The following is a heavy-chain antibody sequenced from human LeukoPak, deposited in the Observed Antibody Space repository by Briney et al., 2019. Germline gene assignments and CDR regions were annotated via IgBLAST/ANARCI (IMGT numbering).Heavy chain of an antibody. Sequence: SETLSLTCTVSGGSISSYYWSWIRQPPGKGLEWIGYIYYSGSTNYNPSLKSRVTISVDTSKNQFSLKLSSVTAADTAVYYCAGFEYYYDSSGYYPPFDYWGQGTLVTVSS. CDR1: GGSISSYY. CDR2: IYYSGST. V-gene: IGHV4-59*08. CDR3: AGFEYYYDSSGYYPPFDY. D-gene: IGHD3-22*01. J-gene: IGHJ4*02.